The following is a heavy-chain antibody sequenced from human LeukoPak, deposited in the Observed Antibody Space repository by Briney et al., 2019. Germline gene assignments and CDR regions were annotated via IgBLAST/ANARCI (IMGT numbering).Heavy chain of an antibody. CDR1: GFSFNTYA. Sequence: GGSLRLSCAASGFSFNTYAMSWVRQAPGKGLEWVSAISNTGGSTYYADSVKGRFTISRDKSKNTLSLQMNSLRAEDTAVYYCAQQVGYCSSGSCYFTYWGQGTLVTVS. CDR2: ISNTGGST. CDR3: AQQVGYCSSGSCYFTY. D-gene: IGHD2-15*01. V-gene: IGHV3-23*01. J-gene: IGHJ1*01.